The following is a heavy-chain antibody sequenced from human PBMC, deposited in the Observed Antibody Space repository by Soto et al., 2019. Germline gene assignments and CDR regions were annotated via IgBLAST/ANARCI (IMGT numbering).Heavy chain of an antibody. V-gene: IGHV3-11*06. CDR2: ISSSSSYT. D-gene: IGHD2-15*01. Sequence: QVQLVESGGGLVKPGGSLRLSCAASGFTFSDYYMSWIRQAPGKGLEWVSYISSSSSYTNYADSVKGRFTISRDNAKKSLYLQMNSLRAEDTAVYYCAREVGDAGYYGMDVWGQGTTVTVSS. J-gene: IGHJ6*02. CDR3: AREVGDAGYYGMDV. CDR1: GFTFSDYY.